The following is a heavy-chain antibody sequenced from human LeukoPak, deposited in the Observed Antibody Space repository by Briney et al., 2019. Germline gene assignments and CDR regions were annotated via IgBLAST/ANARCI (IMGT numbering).Heavy chain of an antibody. D-gene: IGHD5-18*01. J-gene: IGHJ3*02. CDR2: IYYSGST. CDR3: ARGRSQLWSPSDAFDI. V-gene: IGHV4-39*01. Sequence: SETLSLTCTVSGGSISSSSYYWGWIRQPPGKGLEWIGSIYYSGSTYYNPSLKSRVTISVDTSKNQFSLKLSSVTAADTAVYYCARGRSQLWSPSDAFDIWGQGTMVTVSS. CDR1: GGSISSSSYY.